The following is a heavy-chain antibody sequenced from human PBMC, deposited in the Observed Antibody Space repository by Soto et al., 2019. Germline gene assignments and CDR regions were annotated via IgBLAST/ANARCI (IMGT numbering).Heavy chain of an antibody. CDR1: GFTFSNTW. CDR3: TTHISARPSNAYYFDY. V-gene: IGHV3-15*01. Sequence: PGGSLRLSCAASGFTFSNTWMSWVRQAPGKGLEWVGRIKSKSSGGTTDCAAPVNGRFTISRDDSKDTLYLQMNSLKTEDTAVYYCTTHISARPSNAYYFDYWGQGALVTVSS. J-gene: IGHJ4*02. D-gene: IGHD6-6*01. CDR2: IKSKSSGGTT.